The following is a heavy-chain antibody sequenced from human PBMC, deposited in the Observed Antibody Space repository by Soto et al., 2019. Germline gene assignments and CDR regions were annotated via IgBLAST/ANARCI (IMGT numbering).Heavy chain of an antibody. Sequence: QVQLVESGGGVVQPGRSLRLSCAASGFTFSSYAMHWVRQAPGKGLEWVAVISYDGSNKYYADSVKGRFTISRDNSKNTLYLQINSLRAEDTAVYSCARITVPLALYGMDVWGQGTTVTVSS. D-gene: IGHD4-17*01. V-gene: IGHV3-30-3*01. CDR2: ISYDGSNK. CDR1: GFTFSSYA. J-gene: IGHJ6*02. CDR3: ARITVPLALYGMDV.